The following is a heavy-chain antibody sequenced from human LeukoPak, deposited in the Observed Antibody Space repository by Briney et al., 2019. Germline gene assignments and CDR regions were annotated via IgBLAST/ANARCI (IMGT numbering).Heavy chain of an antibody. CDR2: INWNGGST. D-gene: IGHD3-10*01. J-gene: IGHJ4*02. CDR3: ATLNYGSGSYSVY. V-gene: IGHV3-20*04. CDR1: GFTVSGNY. Sequence: GGSLRLSCTASGFTVSGNYMNWVRQAPGKGLEWVSGINWNGGSTGYADSVKGRFTISRDNAKNSLYLQMNSLRAEDTALYYCATLNYGSGSYSVYWGQGTLVTVSS.